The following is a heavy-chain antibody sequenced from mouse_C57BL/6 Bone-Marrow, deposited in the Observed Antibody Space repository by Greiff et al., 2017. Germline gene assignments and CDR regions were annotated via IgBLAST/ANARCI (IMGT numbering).Heavy chain of an antibody. CDR1: GFPFTSYW. J-gene: IGHJ2*01. Sequence: QVQLQQPGAELVRPGSSVKLSCTASGFPFTSYWLHWVKQRPIQGLEWIGNIDPSDSDTHYNPKFQDKATLTVDTSSSTAYMQLSSLTSEDSAVYYCTRTVYFDYWGQGTTLTVSS. CDR3: TRTVYFDY. CDR2: IDPSDSDT. V-gene: IGHV1-52*01.